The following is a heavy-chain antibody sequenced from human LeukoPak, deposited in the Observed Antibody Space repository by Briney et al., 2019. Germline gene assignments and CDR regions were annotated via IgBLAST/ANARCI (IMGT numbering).Heavy chain of an antibody. CDR2: ISVDNGNT. Sequence: VASVKVSCKASGYTFTSYGISWVRQAPGQGLEWMGWISVDNGNTNYAQKLQGRVTMTTDTSTSTAYMELSSLRSDDTAVYYCAREWGTYGDYYYYYYYMDVWGKGTTVTVSS. CDR3: AREWGTYGDYYYYYYYMDV. D-gene: IGHD4-17*01. J-gene: IGHJ6*03. V-gene: IGHV1-18*01. CDR1: GYTFTSYG.